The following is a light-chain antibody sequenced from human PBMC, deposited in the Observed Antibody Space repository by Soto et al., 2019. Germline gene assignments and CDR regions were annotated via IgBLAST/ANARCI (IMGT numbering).Light chain of an antibody. CDR3: QQYGSSPLT. CDR1: HSVSSSY. CDR2: GAS. V-gene: IGKV3-20*01. Sequence: EIVLTQSPGTLSLSPGERATLSCRASHSVSSSYLAWYQQKPGQAPRLLIYGASSRATGIPDRFSGSGSGTDFTLTINRLEPEEFAVYYCQQYGSSPLTLGQGTKVEIK. J-gene: IGKJ1*01.